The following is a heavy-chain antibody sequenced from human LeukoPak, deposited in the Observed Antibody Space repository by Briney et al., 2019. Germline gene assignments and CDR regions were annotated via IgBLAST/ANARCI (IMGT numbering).Heavy chain of an antibody. Sequence: GGSLRLPCAASGFTFSSYAMSWVRQAPGKGLEWVSAISGSGGSTYYEDSVKGRFTISRDNSKNTLYLQMNSLRAEDTAVYYCAKDGGSGYSYGHNYWGQGTLVTVSS. D-gene: IGHD5-18*01. CDR1: GFTFSSYA. J-gene: IGHJ4*02. CDR2: ISGSGGST. V-gene: IGHV3-23*01. CDR3: AKDGGSGYSYGHNY.